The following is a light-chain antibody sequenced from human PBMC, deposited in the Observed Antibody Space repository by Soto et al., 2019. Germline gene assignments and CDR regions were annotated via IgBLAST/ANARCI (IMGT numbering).Light chain of an antibody. CDR1: QGIGDT. Sequence: EVVLTQSPGTLSLSPWEGATLSCRASQGIGDTLAWYQQKPGQTPRLLIYDTSIRATGVPARFSGSRSGAEFTLTISSLQSEDFAAYYCQHYVTWPLTFGGGTKVDIK. CDR2: DTS. CDR3: QHYVTWPLT. J-gene: IGKJ4*01. V-gene: IGKV3-15*01.